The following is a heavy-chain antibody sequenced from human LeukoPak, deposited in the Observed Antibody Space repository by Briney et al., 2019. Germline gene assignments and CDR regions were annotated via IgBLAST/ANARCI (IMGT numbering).Heavy chain of an antibody. CDR3: ARGNTAMADIVVVVAAYY. CDR2: IRSSGSTT. D-gene: IGHD2-15*01. J-gene: IGHJ4*02. CDR1: GFTFSDYY. V-gene: IGHV3-11*04. Sequence: GGSLRLSCAASGFTFSDYYMTWIRQAPGKGLEWVSYIRSSGSTTYYADSVKGRFTISRDNAKNPLYLQMNSLRAEDTAVYYCARGNTAMADIVVVVAAYYWGQGTLVTVSS.